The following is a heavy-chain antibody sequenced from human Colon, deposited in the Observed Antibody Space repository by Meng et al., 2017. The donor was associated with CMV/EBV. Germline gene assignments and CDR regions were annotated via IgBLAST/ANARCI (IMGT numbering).Heavy chain of an antibody. CDR1: GAPISRING. V-gene: IGHV4-4*02. CDR3: ARDLGAGYNWNYGYNWFDP. D-gene: IGHD1-7*01. CDR2: IYHSGRT. J-gene: IGHJ5*02. Sequence: NPWRPLSSRFTVPGAPISRINGVSWVRQPPAKGLEWIGEIYHSGRTNYTPSLKSRVTISVDKSKNQFSLKLSSVTAADTAVYYCARDLGAGYNWNYGYNWFDPWGQGTLVTVSS.